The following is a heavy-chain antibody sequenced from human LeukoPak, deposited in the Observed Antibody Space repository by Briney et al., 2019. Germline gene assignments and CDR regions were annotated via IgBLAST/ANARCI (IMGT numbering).Heavy chain of an antibody. CDR2: INAGNGNT. CDR1: GYTFTSYA. Sequence: GASVKVSCKASGYTFTSYAMHWVRQAPGQRLEWMGWINAGNGNTKYSQKFQGRVTITRDTSASTAYMELSSLRSEDTAVYYCARVDYGDYEAHNWFDPWGQGTLVTVSP. CDR3: ARVDYGDYEAHNWFDP. V-gene: IGHV1-3*01. D-gene: IGHD4-17*01. J-gene: IGHJ5*02.